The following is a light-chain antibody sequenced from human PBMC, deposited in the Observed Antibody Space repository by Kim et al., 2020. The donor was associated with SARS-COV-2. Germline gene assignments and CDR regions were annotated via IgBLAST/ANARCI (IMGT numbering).Light chain of an antibody. CDR3: QAWDSSTHVV. CDR1: KLGDKY. V-gene: IGLV3-1*01. CDR2: HDS. J-gene: IGLJ2*01. Sequence: SYELTQPPSVSVSPGQTASITCSGDKLGDKYVCWYQQKPGQSPVLVIYHDSQRPSGIPERFSGSNSGNTATLTISGTQAMDEADYYCQAWDSSTHVVFGGGTKVTVL.